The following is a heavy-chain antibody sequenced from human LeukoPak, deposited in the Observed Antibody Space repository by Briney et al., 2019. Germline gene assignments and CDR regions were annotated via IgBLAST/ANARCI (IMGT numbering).Heavy chain of an antibody. J-gene: IGHJ3*01. CDR2: IYTRGST. Sequence: SETLSLTCTVSGGSITNYYWSWIRQPAGKGLEWIGRIYTRGSTNYNPSLKTRVTMSVDTSTNQFSLKLRVVTAADTAVYYCARGRYCSATSCSCGFGFDLWVRGTMV. V-gene: IGHV4-4*07. CDR1: GGSITNYY. CDR3: ARGRYCSATSCSCGFGFDL. D-gene: IGHD2-2*01.